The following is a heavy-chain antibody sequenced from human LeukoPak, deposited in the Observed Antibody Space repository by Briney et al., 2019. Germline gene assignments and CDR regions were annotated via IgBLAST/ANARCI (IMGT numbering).Heavy chain of an antibody. D-gene: IGHD3-10*01. J-gene: IGHJ6*02. CDR2: ISSSSSYI. CDR1: GFTFSSYS. Sequence: GGSLRLSCAASGFTFSSYSMNWVRQAPGKGLEWVSSISSSSSYIYYADSVKGRFTISRDNAKNSLYLQMNSLRAEDTAVYYCARDGQLLWFGESPGYVGMDVWGQGTTVTVSS. V-gene: IGHV3-21*01. CDR3: ARDGQLLWFGESPGYVGMDV.